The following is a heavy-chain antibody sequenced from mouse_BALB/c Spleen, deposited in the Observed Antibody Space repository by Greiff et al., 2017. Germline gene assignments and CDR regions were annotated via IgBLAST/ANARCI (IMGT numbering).Heavy chain of an antibody. V-gene: IGHV5-17*02. CDR2: ISSGSSTI. CDR3: ARGNLWLRMDY. D-gene: IGHD2-2*01. Sequence: EVMLVESGGGLVQPGGSRKLSCAASGFTFSSFGMHWVRQAPEKGLEWVAYISSGSSTIYYADTVKGRFTISRDNPKNTLFLQMTSLRSEDTAMYYCARGNLWLRMDYWGQGTSVTVSS. CDR1: GFTFSSFG. J-gene: IGHJ4*01.